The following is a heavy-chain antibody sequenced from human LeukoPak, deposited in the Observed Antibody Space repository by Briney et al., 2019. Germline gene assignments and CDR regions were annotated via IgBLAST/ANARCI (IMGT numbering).Heavy chain of an antibody. Sequence: GESPKISCKGSGYSFTSYWIGWVRQMPGKGLEWMGIIYPGDSDTRYSPSLQGQVTISADKSISTAYLQWSSLKASDTAMYYCARMVYAVAGSVDYWGQGTLVTVSS. D-gene: IGHD6-19*01. CDR3: ARMVYAVAGSVDY. J-gene: IGHJ4*02. CDR1: GYSFTSYW. V-gene: IGHV5-51*01. CDR2: IYPGDSDT.